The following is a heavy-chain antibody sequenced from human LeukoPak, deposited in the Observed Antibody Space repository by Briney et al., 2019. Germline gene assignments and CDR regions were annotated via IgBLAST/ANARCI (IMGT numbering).Heavy chain of an antibody. J-gene: IGHJ4*02. Sequence: SETLSLTCTVSGGSISSSSYYWGWIRQPPGKGLERIGSIYYSGSTYYNPSLKSRVTISVDTSKNQFSLKLSSVTAADTAVYYCARGGLAVSGEFDYWGQGTLVTVSS. CDR2: IYYSGST. V-gene: IGHV4-39*01. D-gene: IGHD6-19*01. CDR1: GGSISSSSYY. CDR3: ARGGLAVSGEFDY.